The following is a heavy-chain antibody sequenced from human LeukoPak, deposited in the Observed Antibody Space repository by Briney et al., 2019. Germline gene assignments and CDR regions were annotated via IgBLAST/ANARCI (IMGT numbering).Heavy chain of an antibody. CDR3: AREGAFDI. CDR2: ITAGSSTI. V-gene: IGHV3-48*02. J-gene: IGHJ3*02. Sequence: GGSLRLSCAASGFTFSSYSMSWVRQAPGQGLGWVSYITAGSSTIYYADSVKGRFIISRDNAKNSLYLQVNSLRDEDTAVYYCAREGAFDIWGQGTMVTVSS. CDR1: GFTFSSYS.